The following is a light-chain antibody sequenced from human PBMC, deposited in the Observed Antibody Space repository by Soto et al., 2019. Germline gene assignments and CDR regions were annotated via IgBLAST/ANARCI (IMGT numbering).Light chain of an antibody. CDR3: QHYDTYSLMWT. CDR1: QSINW. V-gene: IGKV1-5*03. J-gene: IGKJ1*01. CDR2: EAS. Sequence: DIQLAQSPSTLSASVGDRLIITCRATQSINWLAWYQQKPGKAPKLLIFEASRLESGVPSRFSGSGSGTEFTLTISSLQPDDFGTYYCQHYDTYSLMWTFGQGTKVDVK.